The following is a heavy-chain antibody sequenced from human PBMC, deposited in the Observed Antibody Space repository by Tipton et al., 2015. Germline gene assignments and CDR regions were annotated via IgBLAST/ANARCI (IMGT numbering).Heavy chain of an antibody. Sequence: TLSLTCTVSGGSVTSGSYYWSWIRQPPGKGLEWIGYISYTDGAHYNPALESRVTISVDTSKNQLSLKLSSVTAADTAVYYCATGRSIAARPFDYWGQGTLVTVSS. V-gene: IGHV4-61*01. J-gene: IGHJ4*02. CDR2: ISYTDGA. CDR1: GGSVTSGSYY. CDR3: ATGRSIAARPFDY. D-gene: IGHD6-6*01.